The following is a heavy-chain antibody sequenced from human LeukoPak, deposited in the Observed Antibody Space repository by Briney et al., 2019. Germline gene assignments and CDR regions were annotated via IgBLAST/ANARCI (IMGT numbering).Heavy chain of an antibody. V-gene: IGHV3-64*01. CDR2: ISSNGGST. Sequence: GGSLRLSCAASGFTFSSYAMHWVRQAPGKGLEYVSAISSNGGSTYYANSVKGRFTISRDNSKNTLYLQMGSLRAEDMAVYYCARSWDARLNFDYWGQGTLVTVSS. CDR3: ARSWDARLNFDY. CDR1: GFTFSSYA. D-gene: IGHD1-26*01. J-gene: IGHJ4*02.